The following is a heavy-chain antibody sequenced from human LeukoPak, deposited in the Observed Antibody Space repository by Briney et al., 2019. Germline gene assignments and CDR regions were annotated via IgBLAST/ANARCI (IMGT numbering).Heavy chain of an antibody. D-gene: IGHD2-15*01. CDR2: INPNREDT. Sequence: ASVKVSCKASGYRFTSYYMHWVRQAPGQGLEWMGWINPNREDTNYAQRFQGRVTMTRDTSISTAYMELNRLTSDDTAVYFCARDNGSDAFDIWGRGTMVTVSS. J-gene: IGHJ3*02. CDR1: GYRFTSYY. V-gene: IGHV1-2*02. CDR3: ARDNGSDAFDI.